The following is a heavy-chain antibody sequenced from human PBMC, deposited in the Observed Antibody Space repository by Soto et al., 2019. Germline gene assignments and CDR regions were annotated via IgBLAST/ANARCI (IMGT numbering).Heavy chain of an antibody. D-gene: IGHD1-26*01. J-gene: IGHJ4*02. CDR1: GDTISTGGYS. V-gene: IGHV4-30-2*01. CDR3: AINSGRPTW. CDR2: TYHSGNP. Sequence: SETLSLTCGVSGDTISTGGYSWAWIRQPPGKALEWIGHTYHSGNPYYNPSLKSRVIISVDRSKNQFSLKLRSVTAADTAVYYCAINSGRPTWRGQGTPVTVSS.